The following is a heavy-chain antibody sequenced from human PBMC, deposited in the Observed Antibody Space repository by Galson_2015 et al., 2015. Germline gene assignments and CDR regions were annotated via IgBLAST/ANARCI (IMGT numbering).Heavy chain of an antibody. CDR3: ARDPASRYGSFDY. J-gene: IGHJ4*02. CDR2: ISSTGDTT. V-gene: IGHV3-48*03. CDR1: GFTFSDYE. D-gene: IGHD5-12*01. Sequence: SLRLSCAASGFTFSDYEMNWVRLSPGEGLEWVSYISSTGDTTYYADSVKGRFTISRDNAKNSLYLQMNRLRAGDTAVYFCARDPASRYGSFDYWGQGTLVSVSS.